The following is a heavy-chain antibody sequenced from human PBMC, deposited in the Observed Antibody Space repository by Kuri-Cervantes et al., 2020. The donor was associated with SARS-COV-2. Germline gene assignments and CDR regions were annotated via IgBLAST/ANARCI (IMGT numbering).Heavy chain of an antibody. V-gene: IGHV4-59*08. CDR2: IYSSGRT. CDR1: GGSITNYY. J-gene: IGHJ4*02. Sequence: ESLKISCTVSGGSITNYYWSWIRQPPGKGLEWIGNIYSSGRTNYNPSLKSRATILVYTSHNHFSLNLDSVTAADTAVYYCAKHDYGDYGTFDYWGPGTLVTVSS. D-gene: IGHD4-17*01. CDR3: AKHDYGDYGTFDY.